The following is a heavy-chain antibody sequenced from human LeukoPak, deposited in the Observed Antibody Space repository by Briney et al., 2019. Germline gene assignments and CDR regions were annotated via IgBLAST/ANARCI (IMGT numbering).Heavy chain of an antibody. CDR1: GFTFRSYA. D-gene: IGHD3-22*01. CDR2: ISGSGGST. V-gene: IGHV3-23*01. CDR3: AKDYYDSYYFDS. Sequence: GGSLRLSCAASGFTFRSYAMSWVRQAPGKGLEWVSVISGSGGSTYYADSVKGRFTISRDNSKNTLYLQMNSLRAEDTAIYYCAKDYYDSYYFDSWGQGTLVSVSS. J-gene: IGHJ4*02.